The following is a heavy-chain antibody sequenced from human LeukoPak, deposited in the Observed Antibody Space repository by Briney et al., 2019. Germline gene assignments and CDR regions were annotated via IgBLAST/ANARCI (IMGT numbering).Heavy chain of an antibody. CDR1: GGTFSSYA. V-gene: IGHV1-69*06. D-gene: IGHD3-22*01. CDR3: ARVLGKTKYYYDSSGYDAFDI. Sequence: GASVKVSCKASGGTFSSYAISWVRQAPGQGLEWMGGIIPIFGTANYAQKFQGRVTITADKSTSTAYMELSSLRSEDTAVYYCARVLGKTKYYYDSSGYDAFDIWGQGTMVTVSS. J-gene: IGHJ3*02. CDR2: IIPIFGTA.